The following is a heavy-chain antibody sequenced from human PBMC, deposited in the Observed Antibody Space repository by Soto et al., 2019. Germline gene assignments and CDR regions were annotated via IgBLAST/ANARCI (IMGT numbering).Heavy chain of an antibody. J-gene: IGHJ5*01. CDR3: ARGRYCLTGRCFPNWFDS. CDR1: GDCLSNLDYF. CDR2: IYKSATT. V-gene: IGHV4-30-4*01. D-gene: IGHD7-27*01. Sequence: PSETLSLTCSVCGDCLSNLDYFWAWIRQPPGQALEYIGYIYKSATTYYNPSFESRVAISVDTSKSQCSLKVTSVTAADTAVYFCARGRYCLTGRCFPNWFDSWGQGALVTVSS.